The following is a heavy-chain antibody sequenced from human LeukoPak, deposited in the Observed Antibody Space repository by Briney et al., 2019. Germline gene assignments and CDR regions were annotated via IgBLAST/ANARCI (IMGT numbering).Heavy chain of an antibody. CDR3: AREGTRITMVRGGWFDP. Sequence: SETLSLTCAVYGGSFSGYYWSWIRQPPGKGLEWIGEINHSGSTNYNPSLKSRVTISVDTSENQFSLKLSSVTAADTAVYYCAREGTRITMVRGGWFDPWGQGTLVTVSS. D-gene: IGHD3-10*01. J-gene: IGHJ5*02. V-gene: IGHV4-34*01. CDR2: INHSGST. CDR1: GGSFSGYY.